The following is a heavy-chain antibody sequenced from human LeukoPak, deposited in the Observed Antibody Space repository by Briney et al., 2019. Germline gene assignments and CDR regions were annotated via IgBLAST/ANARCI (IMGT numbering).Heavy chain of an antibody. CDR1: GDSISSSSYY. CDR3: ARGSSTYVYFDY. D-gene: IGHD6-13*01. V-gene: IGHV4-61*05. CDR2: IYYNGYT. Sequence: SETLSLTCTVSGDSISSSSYYWAWIRQPPGKGLEWIGYIYYNGYTNYNPSLKSRVTISVDTSKTQFSLKLSSVTAADTAVYYCARGSSTYVYFDYWGQGTLVTVSS. J-gene: IGHJ4*02.